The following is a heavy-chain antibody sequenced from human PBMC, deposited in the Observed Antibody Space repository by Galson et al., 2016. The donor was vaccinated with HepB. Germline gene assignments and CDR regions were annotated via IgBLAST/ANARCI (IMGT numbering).Heavy chain of an antibody. CDR2: INVGNGNT. V-gene: IGHV1-3*01. Sequence: SVKASCKASGYTFTSYAIHWVRQAPGQRLEWMGWINVGNGNTKYSQKFQGRVTITRDTSASTAYVDLSSLRSEDTAVYYCARDLGWGDFDYWGQGTLVTVSS. CDR3: ARDLGWGDFDY. J-gene: IGHJ4*02. D-gene: IGHD3-16*01. CDR1: GYTFTSYA.